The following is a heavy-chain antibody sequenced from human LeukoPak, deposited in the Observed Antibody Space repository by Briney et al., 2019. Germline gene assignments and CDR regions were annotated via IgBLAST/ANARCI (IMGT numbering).Heavy chain of an antibody. CDR3: ARQTGSGLFILP. Sequence: PSETLSLTCAVYGGSFNNYYWSWIRQPPGKGLEWIGEINHSGSTNYNPSLKSRVTISEDTSKNQFSLKMTSVTAADTAVYYCARQTGSGLFILPGGQGTLVTVSS. CDR2: INHSGST. J-gene: IGHJ4*02. V-gene: IGHV4-34*01. D-gene: IGHD3/OR15-3a*01. CDR1: GGSFNNYY.